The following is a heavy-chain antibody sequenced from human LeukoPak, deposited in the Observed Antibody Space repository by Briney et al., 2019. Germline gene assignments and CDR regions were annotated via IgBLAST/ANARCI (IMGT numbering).Heavy chain of an antibody. CDR2: IYYSGST. V-gene: IGHV4-59*01. CDR1: GGSISSYY. Sequence: SETLSLTCTVSGGSISSYYWSWIRQPPGKGLEWIGYIYYSGSTNYNPSLKSRVTISVDTSKNQFSLKLSSVTAADTAVYYCARSLYGDYEDNFDYWGQGTLVTVSS. D-gene: IGHD4-17*01. J-gene: IGHJ4*02. CDR3: ARSLYGDYEDNFDY.